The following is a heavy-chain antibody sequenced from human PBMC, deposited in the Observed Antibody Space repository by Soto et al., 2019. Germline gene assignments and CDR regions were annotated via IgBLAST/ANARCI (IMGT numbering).Heavy chain of an antibody. CDR2: ISYDGSNK. CDR3: EKEKVEYYFDY. V-gene: IGHV3-30*18. CDR1: GFTFSIYG. D-gene: IGHD3-3*01. Sequence: PGGSLRLSCAASGFTFSIYGMHWVRQAPGKGLEWVAVISYDGSNKYYADSVKGRFTISRDNSKNTLYLQMNSLRGEDTAVYYCEKEKVEYYFDYWGQGILVNVSS. J-gene: IGHJ4*02.